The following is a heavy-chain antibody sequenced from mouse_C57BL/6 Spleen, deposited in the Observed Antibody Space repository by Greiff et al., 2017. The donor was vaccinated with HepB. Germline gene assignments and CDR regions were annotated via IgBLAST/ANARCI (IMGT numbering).Heavy chain of an antibody. CDR2: IRNKANGYTT. Sequence: EVHLVESGGGLVQPGGSLSLSCAASGFTFTDYYMSWVRQPPGKALEWLGFIRNKANGYTTEYSASVKGRFTISRDNSQSILYLQMNALRAEDSAIYYCARKESNHEDYAMEYWGKGTSVTVSS. J-gene: IGHJ4*01. CDR3: ARKESNHEDYAMEY. D-gene: IGHD2-5*01. V-gene: IGHV7-3*01. CDR1: GFTFTDYY.